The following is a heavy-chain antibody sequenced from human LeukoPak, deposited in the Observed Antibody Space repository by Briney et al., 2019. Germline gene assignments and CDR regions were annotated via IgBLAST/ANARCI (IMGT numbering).Heavy chain of an antibody. J-gene: IGHJ4*02. D-gene: IGHD5-18*01. CDR2: IIPIFGTA. CDR1: GGTFSSYA. V-gene: IGHV1-69*13. Sequence: ASVKVSCKASGGTFSSYAISWVRQAPGQGLEWMGGIIPIFGTANYAQKFQGRVTITADESTSTAYMELSSLRSEDTAVYYCARDIGYSYGVDYWGQGTLVTVSS. CDR3: ARDIGYSYGVDY.